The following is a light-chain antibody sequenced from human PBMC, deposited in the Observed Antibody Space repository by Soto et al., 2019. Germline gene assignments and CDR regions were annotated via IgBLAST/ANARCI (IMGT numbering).Light chain of an antibody. J-gene: IGKJ1*01. CDR1: QSVSSSY. V-gene: IGKV3-20*01. Sequence: EIVLTQSPGTLSLSPGERATLSCRASQSVSSSYLAWYQQKPGQAPRLLIYGASSRATGIPDRFSGSGSGTDFTVTISRLEPEDFAVYYCQQYGSSPPTFGQGTKVELK. CDR2: GAS. CDR3: QQYGSSPPT.